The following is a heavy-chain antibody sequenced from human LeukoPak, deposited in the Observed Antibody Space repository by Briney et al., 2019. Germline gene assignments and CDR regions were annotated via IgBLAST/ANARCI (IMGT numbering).Heavy chain of an antibody. V-gene: IGHV3-7*01. CDR2: IKQDGSEE. Sequence: GGPLRLSCAASGFIFKSYWMSWVRQAPGKGLEWVANIKQDGSEENYVDSVRGRFTISRDNAKKSLYLQMNSLRAEDTAVYYCARGYSYGASGFDYWGQGTLVTVSS. CDR3: ARGYSYGASGFDY. D-gene: IGHD5-18*01. CDR1: GFIFKSYW. J-gene: IGHJ4*02.